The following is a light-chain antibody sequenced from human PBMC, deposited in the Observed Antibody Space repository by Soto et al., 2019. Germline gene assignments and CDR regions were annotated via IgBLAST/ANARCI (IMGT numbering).Light chain of an antibody. V-gene: IGKV3-15*01. CDR1: QSVSTS. CDR3: QQYNNWWT. CDR2: GAS. J-gene: IGKJ1*01. Sequence: EIVMTQSPATLSVSPGERATLSCRASQSVSTSLAWYQQKPGQAPRLLISGASTRATGVPARFSGSGSETEFTLTISSLQSEDFAVYYCQQYNNWWTFGQGTKVDI.